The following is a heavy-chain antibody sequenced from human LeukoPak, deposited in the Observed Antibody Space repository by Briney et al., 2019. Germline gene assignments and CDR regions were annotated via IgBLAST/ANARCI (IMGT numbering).Heavy chain of an antibody. V-gene: IGHV4-59*12. J-gene: IGHJ4*02. CDR2: DYYSGSS. CDR3: ARGDTAMADY. D-gene: IGHD5-18*01. Sequence: SETLSLTCTVSGGSITDYYWGWIRQPPGKGLEWIGYDYYSGSSNYNPSLKSRVTISLDTSKNQFSLKLSPVTAADTAVYYCARGDTAMADYWGQGTLVTVSS. CDR1: GGSITDYY.